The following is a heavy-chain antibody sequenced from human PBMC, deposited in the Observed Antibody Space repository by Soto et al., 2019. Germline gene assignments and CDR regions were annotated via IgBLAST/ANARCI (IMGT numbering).Heavy chain of an antibody. J-gene: IGHJ4*02. Sequence: GASVKVSCKASGGTFSSYAISWVRQAPGQGLEWMGGIIPIFGTANYAQKFQGRVTMTADESTSTAYMELSSLRSEDTAVYYCATDIRGVHSFDYWGQGTLVTVSS. CDR3: ATDIRGVHSFDY. CDR2: IIPIFGTA. V-gene: IGHV1-69*13. CDR1: GGTFSSYA. D-gene: IGHD3-10*01.